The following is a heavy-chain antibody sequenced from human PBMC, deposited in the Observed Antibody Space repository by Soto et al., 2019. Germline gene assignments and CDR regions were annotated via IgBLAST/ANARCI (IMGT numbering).Heavy chain of an antibody. V-gene: IGHV5-51*01. CDR2: IYAGDSDT. D-gene: IGHD3-10*01. J-gene: IGHJ4*01. CDR3: ARRGVMVRGVIPPFGY. CDR1: GYSFTSYW. Sequence: GESLKISCKGSGYSFTSYWIGWVRQMPGKGLEWMGIIYAGDSDTRYSPSFQGQVTISADKSISTAYLQWSSLKASDAALYYCARRGVMVRGVIPPFGYWARGTLFTVSS.